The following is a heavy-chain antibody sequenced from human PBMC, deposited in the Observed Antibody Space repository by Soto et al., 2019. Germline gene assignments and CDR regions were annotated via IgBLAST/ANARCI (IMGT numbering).Heavy chain of an antibody. CDR2: MNPNSGNT. CDR3: ARVDGYYHDRSGLSDY. Sequence: ASVKVSCKASGYTFTSYDINWVRQATGQGLEWMGWMNPNSGNTGYAQKFQGRVTMTRNTSISTAYMELSSLRSEDTAVYYCARVDGYYHDRSGLSDYWGQGTLVTVSS. V-gene: IGHV1-8*01. CDR1: GYTFTSYD. D-gene: IGHD3-22*01. J-gene: IGHJ4*02.